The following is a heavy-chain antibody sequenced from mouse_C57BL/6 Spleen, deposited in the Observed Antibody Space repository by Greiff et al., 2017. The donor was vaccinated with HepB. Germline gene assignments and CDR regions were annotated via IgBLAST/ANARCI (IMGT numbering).Heavy chain of an antibody. CDR3: TRYDYDGYYFDY. J-gene: IGHJ2*01. D-gene: IGHD2-4*01. Sequence: VNVVESGAELVRPGASVTLSCKASGYTFTDYEMHWVKQTPVHGLEWIGAIDPETGGTAYNQKFKGKAILTADKSSSTAYMELRSLTSEDSAVYYCTRYDYDGYYFDYWGQGTTLTVSS. CDR2: IDPETGGT. V-gene: IGHV1-15*01. CDR1: GYTFTDYE.